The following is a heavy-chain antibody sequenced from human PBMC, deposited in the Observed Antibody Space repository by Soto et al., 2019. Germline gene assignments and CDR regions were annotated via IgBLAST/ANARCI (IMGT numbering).Heavy chain of an antibody. J-gene: IGHJ6*02. CDR1: GGTFSSYA. CDR3: ARARRRYYDSSGQPKDYYYYGMDV. V-gene: IGHV1-69*01. D-gene: IGHD3-22*01. CDR2: IIPIFGTA. Sequence: QVQLVQSGAEVKKPGSSVKVSCKASGGTFSSYAISWVRQAPGQGLEWLGGIIPIFGTANYAQKFQGRVTITADDSTSTPYMELSSLRSEDTAVYYCARARRRYYDSSGQPKDYYYYGMDVWGQGTTVTVSS.